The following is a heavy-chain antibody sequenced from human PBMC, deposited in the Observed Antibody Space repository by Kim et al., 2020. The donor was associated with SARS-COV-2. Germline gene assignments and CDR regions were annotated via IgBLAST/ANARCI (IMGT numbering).Heavy chain of an antibody. V-gene: IGHV3-74*01. D-gene: IGHD3-22*01. CDR2: INSDGSST. J-gene: IGHJ4*02. CDR1: GFTFSSYW. CDR3: ARGKYYYDSSGYYGGDY. Sequence: GGSLRLSCAASGFTFSSYWMHWVRQAPGKGLVWVSRINSDGSSTSYADSVKGRFTISRDNAKNTLYLQMNSLRAEDTAVYYCARGKYYYDSSGYYGGDYWGQGTLVTVSS.